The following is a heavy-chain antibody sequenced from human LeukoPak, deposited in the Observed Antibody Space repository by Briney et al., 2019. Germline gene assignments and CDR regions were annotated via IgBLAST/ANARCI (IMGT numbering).Heavy chain of an antibody. CDR3: ARPLVGMTYSSRGGHGMDV. V-gene: IGHV1-8*02. D-gene: IGHD6-13*01. CDR1: GGTFSSYD. Sequence: ASVKVSCKASGGTFSSYDINWVRQATGQGLEWMGWMNPNSGNTGYAQKFQGRVTMTRNTSISTAYMELSGLRSEDTAVYYCARPLVGMTYSSRGGHGMDVWGQGTTVTVSS. CDR2: MNPNSGNT. J-gene: IGHJ6*02.